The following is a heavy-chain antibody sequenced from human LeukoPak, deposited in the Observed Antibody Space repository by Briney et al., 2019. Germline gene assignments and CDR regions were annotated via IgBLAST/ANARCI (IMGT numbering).Heavy chain of an antibody. CDR1: GYTLTELS. V-gene: IGHV1-24*01. CDR3: ATEEPGYCSSTSCSNRFDY. J-gene: IGHJ4*02. Sequence: ASVKVSCKVSGYTLTELSMHWVRQAPGKGLEWMGGFDPEDGETIYAQKFQGRDTMTEDTSTDTAYMELSSLRSEDTAVYYCATEEPGYCSSTSCSNRFDYWGQGTLVTVSS. D-gene: IGHD2-2*01. CDR2: FDPEDGET.